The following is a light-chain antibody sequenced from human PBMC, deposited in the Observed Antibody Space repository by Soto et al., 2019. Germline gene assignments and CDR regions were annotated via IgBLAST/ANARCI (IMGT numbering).Light chain of an antibody. V-gene: IGKV1-5*01. CDR1: QNIDIW. CDR2: DAS. J-gene: IGKJ4*01. Sequence: DIQMTQSPSTLSASVGDRVTITCRASQNIDIWLSWYQQKPGKAPKLLIYDASNLKSGVPSRFSGSGSGTEFTLTISSLQHDDFDTYYCQQPNSYQVTLRGGTKVDIK. CDR3: QQPNSYQVT.